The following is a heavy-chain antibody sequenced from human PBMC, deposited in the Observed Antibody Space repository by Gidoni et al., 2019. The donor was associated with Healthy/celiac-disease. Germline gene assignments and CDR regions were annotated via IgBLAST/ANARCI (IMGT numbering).Heavy chain of an antibody. CDR2: INPNSGGT. CDR3: ASLLDFWWGEGMDV. Sequence: QVQLVQSGAEVKKPGASVKVSCTASGYTFTGYYMHWVRPAPGQGLEWMGRINPNSGGTNYAQKFQGRVTMTRDTSISTAYMELSRLRSDDTAVYYCASLLDFWWGEGMDVWGQGTTVTVSS. V-gene: IGHV1-2*06. CDR1: GYTFTGYY. D-gene: IGHD3-3*01. J-gene: IGHJ6*02.